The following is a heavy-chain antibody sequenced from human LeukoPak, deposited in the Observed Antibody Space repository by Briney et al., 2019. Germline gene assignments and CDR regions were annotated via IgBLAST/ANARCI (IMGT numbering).Heavy chain of an antibody. D-gene: IGHD3-10*01. CDR1: GFTFSSYA. V-gene: IGHV3-23*01. CDR3: AKDRRYYGSGALYGMDV. Sequence: QPGGSLRLSCAASGFTFSSYAMSWVRQAPGKGLEWVSAISGSGGSTYYADSVKGRFTISRDNSKNTLYLQMNSLRAEDTAVYYCAKDRRYYGSGALYGMDVWGQGTTVTVSS. CDR2: ISGSGGST. J-gene: IGHJ6*02.